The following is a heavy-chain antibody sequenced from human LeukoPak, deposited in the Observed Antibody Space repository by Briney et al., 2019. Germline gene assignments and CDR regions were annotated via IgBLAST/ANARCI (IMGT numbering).Heavy chain of an antibody. CDR2: IWYDGSNK. CDR1: GFTFSSYG. CDR3: ARGAGVYYDSSGYYYQNIFDY. D-gene: IGHD3-22*01. Sequence: GGSLRLSCAAAGFTFSSYGMHWVSQAPGKGLEWVAVIWYDGSNKYYADSVKGRFTISRDNSKNTLYLQMNRLRAEDTAVYYCARGAGVYYDSSGYYYQNIFDYWGQGTLVTVSS. J-gene: IGHJ4*02. V-gene: IGHV3-33*01.